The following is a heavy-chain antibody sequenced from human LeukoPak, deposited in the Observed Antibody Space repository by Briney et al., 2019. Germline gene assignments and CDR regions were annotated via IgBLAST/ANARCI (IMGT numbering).Heavy chain of an antibody. D-gene: IGHD6-13*01. CDR3: ARGESSSWYYYYYMDV. Sequence: GASVKVSCKASGYTFTSYDINWVRQATGQGLEWMGWMNPNSGNTGYAQKVQGRVTMTRNTSISTAYMELSSLRSEDTAVYYCARGESSSWYYYYYMDVWGKGTTVTISS. CDR2: MNPNSGNT. CDR1: GYTFTSYD. V-gene: IGHV1-8*01. J-gene: IGHJ6*03.